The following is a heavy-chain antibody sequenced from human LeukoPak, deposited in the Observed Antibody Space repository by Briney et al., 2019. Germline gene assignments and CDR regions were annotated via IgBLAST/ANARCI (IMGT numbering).Heavy chain of an antibody. CDR2: INNRGDTT. CDR1: GFTFSSYA. D-gene: IGHD3-10*01. CDR3: AKGSGSNAFDI. V-gene: IGHV3-23*01. Sequence: GRSLRLSCAASGFTFSSYAMSWVRQAPGKGLEWVPSINNRGDTTYYADSVRGRFTVSRDSSQNTLYLQMNSLRAEDTAAYYCAKGSGSNAFDIWGQGTMVTVSS. J-gene: IGHJ3*02.